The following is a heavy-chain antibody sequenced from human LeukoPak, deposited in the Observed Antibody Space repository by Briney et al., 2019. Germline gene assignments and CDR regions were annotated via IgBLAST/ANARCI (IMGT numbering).Heavy chain of an antibody. V-gene: IGHV3-23*01. J-gene: IGHJ4*02. CDR2: ISGGGGSA. CDR3: AARPLMPPRFDN. D-gene: IGHD2-2*01. CDR1: GFTFSSYP. Sequence: GGSPRLSCAAFGFTFSSYPMSWVRQAPGKGLQWVSAISGGGGSAYYADSVKGRFTISRDNSKSTLYLQMNSLRAEDTAIYYCAARPLMPPRFDNWGQGTLVTVSS.